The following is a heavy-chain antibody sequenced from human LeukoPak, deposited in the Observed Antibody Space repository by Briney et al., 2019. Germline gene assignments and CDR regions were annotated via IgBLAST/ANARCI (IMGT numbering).Heavy chain of an antibody. Sequence: GESLKISCKGSGYSFTSYWIGWVRQMPGKGLEWMGIIYPGDSDTRYSPSFQGQVTISADKSISTAYLQWSSLKASDTAMYYCARRGESGYDSSGYLPGDIWGQGTMVTVSS. CDR3: ARRGESGYDSSGYLPGDI. D-gene: IGHD3-22*01. V-gene: IGHV5-51*01. J-gene: IGHJ3*02. CDR2: IYPGDSDT. CDR1: GYSFTSYW.